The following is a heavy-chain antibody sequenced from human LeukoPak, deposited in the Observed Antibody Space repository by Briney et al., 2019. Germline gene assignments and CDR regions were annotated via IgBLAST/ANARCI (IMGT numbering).Heavy chain of an antibody. J-gene: IGHJ1*01. CDR3: ARRRSSGQPYSTEN. Sequence: ASVKVSCKASVYTFTRSDINWVGQATGQGLEWMGWMNPNSGSTGYAQKFQGRVTITRNTSISTAYMELSGLRSEDTAVYYCARRRSSGQPYSTENWGQGTLVTVSS. V-gene: IGHV1-8*03. CDR1: VYTFTRSD. CDR2: MNPNSGST. D-gene: IGHD4-11*01.